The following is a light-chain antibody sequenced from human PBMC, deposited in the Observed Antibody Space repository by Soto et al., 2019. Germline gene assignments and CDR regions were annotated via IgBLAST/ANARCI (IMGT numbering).Light chain of an antibody. Sequence: QSALTQPASVSGSPGQSITLSCTGTSSDIGGYDYVSWYQRHPGKAPKLIIYDVNNRPSGVSNRFSGSKSGNTASLTISGIQAEDEADDYCTSYASGSSHVVFGGGTKLTVL. CDR1: SSDIGGYDY. V-gene: IGLV2-14*01. J-gene: IGLJ2*01. CDR2: DVN. CDR3: TSYASGSSHVV.